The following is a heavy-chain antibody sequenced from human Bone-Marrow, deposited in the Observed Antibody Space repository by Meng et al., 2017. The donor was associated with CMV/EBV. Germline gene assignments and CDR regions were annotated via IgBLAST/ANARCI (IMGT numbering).Heavy chain of an antibody. CDR1: GGSISSSSYY. CDR2: IYYSGST. V-gene: IGHV4-39*01. CDR3: ARLPYYYDSSGYFFDY. D-gene: IGHD3-22*01. J-gene: IGHJ4*02. Sequence: SETLSLTCTVSGGSISSSSYYWGWIRQPPGKGLEWIGSIYYSGSTYYNPSLKSRVTISVDTSKNQFSLKLSSVTAADTAVYYCARLPYYYDSSGYFFDYWGQGTLVTVSS.